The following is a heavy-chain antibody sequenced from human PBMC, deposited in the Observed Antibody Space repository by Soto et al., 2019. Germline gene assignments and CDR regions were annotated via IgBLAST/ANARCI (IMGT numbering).Heavy chain of an antibody. J-gene: IGHJ3*02. D-gene: IGHD3-10*01. Sequence: SETLSLTCTVSGGSISSYYWSWIRQPPVKGLEWIGYIYYSGSTNYNPSLKSRVTISVDTSKNQFSLKLSSVTAADTAVYYCARVWGGAIDIWGQGTMVTVS. CDR3: ARVWGGAIDI. CDR2: IYYSGST. CDR1: GGSISSYY. V-gene: IGHV4-59*01.